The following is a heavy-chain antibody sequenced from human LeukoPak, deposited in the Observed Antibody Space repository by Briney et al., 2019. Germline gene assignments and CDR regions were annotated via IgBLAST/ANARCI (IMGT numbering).Heavy chain of an antibody. Sequence: SETLSLTCSVSGGSISHYYWSWIRQPPGKGLEWMGYIYYSGSANYKPSLKSQVTMSVDTSKNQFSLKLSSVTATDTAVYYCARLRAGMATPYFDYWGQGTLVTVSS. CDR3: ARLRAGMATPYFDY. CDR1: GGSISHYY. J-gene: IGHJ4*02. CDR2: IYYSGSA. D-gene: IGHD5-24*01. V-gene: IGHV4-59*08.